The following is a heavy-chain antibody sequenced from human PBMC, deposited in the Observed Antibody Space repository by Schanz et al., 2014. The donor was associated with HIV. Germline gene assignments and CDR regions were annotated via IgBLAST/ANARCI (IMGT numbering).Heavy chain of an antibody. CDR1: GFPFNSYG. J-gene: IGHJ4*02. D-gene: IGHD6-19*01. Sequence: QVQLVESGGGVVQPGRSLKLSCVASGFPFNSYGMHWVRQAPGKGLEWGAVTSYDGIKKNFADSVRGRFTISRDNAQNSVYLQMNSLRAEDTALYYCSKATSGSRGWYTGSDWGQGTLVTVSS. V-gene: IGHV3-30*18. CDR2: TSYDGIKK. CDR3: SKATSGSRGWYTGSD.